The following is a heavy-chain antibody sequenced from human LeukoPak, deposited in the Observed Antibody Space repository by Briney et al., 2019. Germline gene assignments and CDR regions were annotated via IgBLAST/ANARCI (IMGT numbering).Heavy chain of an antibody. CDR2: ISAYNGYT. V-gene: IGHV1-18*01. Sequence: ASVKVSCKASGYTFTSYGINWVRQAPGQGLEWVGWISAYNGYTNYTQNLQGRVTMTTDTSTSTVYMELSSLRSEDTAVYYCARPYGGLAYFDYWGQGTLVTVSS. CDR3: ARPYGGLAYFDY. J-gene: IGHJ4*02. CDR1: GYTFTSYG. D-gene: IGHD4/OR15-4a*01.